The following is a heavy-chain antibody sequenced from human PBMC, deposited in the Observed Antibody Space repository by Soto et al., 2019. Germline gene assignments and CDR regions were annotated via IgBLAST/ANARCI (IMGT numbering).Heavy chain of an antibody. Sequence: KGLEKDSSISSSSSYIYYADSVKGRFTISRDNAKNSLYLQMNSLRAEDTAVYYCAREFSFFQADDGIRDYLPVSAFLLNRSSDL. CDR3: AREFSFFQADDGIRDYLPVSAFLLNRSSDL. CDR2: ISSSSSYI. J-gene: IGHJ2*01. V-gene: IGHV3-21*01. D-gene: IGHD3-9*01.